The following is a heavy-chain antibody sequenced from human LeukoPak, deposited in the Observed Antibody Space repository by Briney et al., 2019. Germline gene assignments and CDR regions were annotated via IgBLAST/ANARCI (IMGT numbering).Heavy chain of an antibody. CDR1: GYTFTSYD. V-gene: IGHV1-8*01. Sequence: ASVKVSCKASGYTFTSYDINWVRQATGQGLEWMGWMNPNSGNTGYAQKFQGRVTMTRDTSISTAYMELSRLRSDDTAVYYCARDREILDYYYGMDVWGQGTTVTVSS. D-gene: IGHD1-26*01. J-gene: IGHJ6*01. CDR2: MNPNSGNT. CDR3: ARDREILDYYYGMDV.